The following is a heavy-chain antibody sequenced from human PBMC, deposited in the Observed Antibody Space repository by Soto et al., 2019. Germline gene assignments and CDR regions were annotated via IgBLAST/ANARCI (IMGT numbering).Heavy chain of an antibody. CDR3: ARDDVLCDGGRCYGVPLDV. Sequence: EVHLVESGGGLVQPGGSMRLSCAASGFTVSSKYMSWVRQAPGKGLEWVSLIQSGGPTYYADSVKGRFTISRDTSENTLHLQIDSLRAEDTAVYYCARDDVLCDGGRCYGVPLDVWGKWTTVTVSS. CDR2: IQSGGPT. V-gene: IGHV3-66*01. D-gene: IGHD2-15*01. J-gene: IGHJ6*04. CDR1: GFTVSSKY.